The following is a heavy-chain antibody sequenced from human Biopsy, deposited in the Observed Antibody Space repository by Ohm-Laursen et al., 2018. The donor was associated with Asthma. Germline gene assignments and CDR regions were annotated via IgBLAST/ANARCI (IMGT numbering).Heavy chain of an antibody. Sequence: GTLSLTCYVYPGSFSGFFWAWIRQSPGKGLEWIGETNERGVTNNNPSLKSRVIISIDTYWNRVSLKLTSVTAADTAVYYCARGPELDVWGQGTTVTVSS. CDR1: PGSFSGFF. CDR3: ARGPELDV. J-gene: IGHJ6*02. V-gene: IGHV4-34*01. CDR2: TNERGVT.